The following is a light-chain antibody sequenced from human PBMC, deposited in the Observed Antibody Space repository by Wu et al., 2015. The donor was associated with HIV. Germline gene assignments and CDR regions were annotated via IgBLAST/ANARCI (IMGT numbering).Light chain of an antibody. CDR2: GAS. Sequence: EIVLTQSPGTLSVSPGERATLSCRASQRVSSNYLAWYQQKFGQAPRLLIYGASSRATGIPDRFSGSGSGTAFTLTISSLEPEDFAVYYCQQGSSWPLTFGQGTRLEIK. CDR1: QRVSSNY. V-gene: IGKV3D-20*02. J-gene: IGKJ5*01. CDR3: QQGSSWPLT.